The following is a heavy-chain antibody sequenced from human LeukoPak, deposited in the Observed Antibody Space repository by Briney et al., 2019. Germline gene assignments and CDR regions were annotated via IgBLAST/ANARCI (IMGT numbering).Heavy chain of an antibody. V-gene: IGHV3-23*01. J-gene: IGHJ4*02. CDR2: ISGSGAT. D-gene: IGHD6-6*01. CDR3: AKKVSIAGTSFDY. Sequence: PGGSLRLSCAASGFTFSSYAMSWVRQAPGKGLEWVSAISGSGATYYADSLKGRFTISRDNSKNTVYLQINRLRAEDTAVYYCAKKVSIAGTSFDYWGQGTLVTVSS. CDR1: GFTFSSYA.